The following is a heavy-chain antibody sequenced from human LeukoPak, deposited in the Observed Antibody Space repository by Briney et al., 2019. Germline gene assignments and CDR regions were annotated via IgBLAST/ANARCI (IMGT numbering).Heavy chain of an antibody. D-gene: IGHD6-19*01. CDR2: INHSGST. CDR3: ARAVAGTSY. CDR1: GGSFSGYY. Sequence: SETLSLTCAVYGGSFSGYYWSWIRQPPGKGLEWIGEINHSGSTNYNPSLKSRVTISVDTSKNQFSLKLSSVTAADTAVCYCARAVAGTSYWGQGTLVTVSS. V-gene: IGHV4-34*01. J-gene: IGHJ4*02.